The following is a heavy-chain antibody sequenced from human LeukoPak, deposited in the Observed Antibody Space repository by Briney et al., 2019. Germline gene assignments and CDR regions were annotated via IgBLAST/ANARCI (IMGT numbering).Heavy chain of an antibody. D-gene: IGHD3-10*01. CDR2: ISYDGSNK. V-gene: IGHV3-30*14. CDR1: GFTFSTYA. Sequence: PGGSLRLSCAASGFTFSTYAMHWVRQAPGKGLEWVALISYDGSNKYYTDSVKGRFTISRDNSKNTLYLQMNSLRAEDTAVYYCARHGSITMVRGRLRYYYMDVWGKGTTVTISS. J-gene: IGHJ6*03. CDR3: ARHGSITMVRGRLRYYYMDV.